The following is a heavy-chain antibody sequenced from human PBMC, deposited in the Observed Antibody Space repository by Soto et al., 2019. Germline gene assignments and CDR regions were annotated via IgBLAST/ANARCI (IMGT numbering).Heavy chain of an antibody. J-gene: IGHJ5*02. Sequence: SETLSLTCTVSGGSISSSSYYWGWIRQPPGKGLEWIGSIYYSGSTYYNPSLKSRVTISVDTSKNQFSLKLSSVTAADTAVYYCARVQDYVPDGRDWFDPWGQGTLVTVSS. CDR2: IYYSGST. CDR1: GGSISSSSYY. D-gene: IGHD4-17*01. CDR3: ARVQDYVPDGRDWFDP. V-gene: IGHV4-39*01.